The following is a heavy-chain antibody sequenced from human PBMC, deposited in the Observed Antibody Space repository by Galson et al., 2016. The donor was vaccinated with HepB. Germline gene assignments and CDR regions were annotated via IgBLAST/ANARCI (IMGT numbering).Heavy chain of an antibody. V-gene: IGHV3-21*01. Sequence: SLRLSCAASGLTFSSYSMNWVRQAPGKGLEWVSSISSSSSYIYYADSVKGRFTISRDNAKNSLYVQMNSLRAEDTAMYYCTREGVGGFDLWGRGTLVTVSS. CDR3: TREGVGGFDL. D-gene: IGHD1-26*01. CDR1: GLTFSSYS. J-gene: IGHJ2*01. CDR2: ISSSSSYI.